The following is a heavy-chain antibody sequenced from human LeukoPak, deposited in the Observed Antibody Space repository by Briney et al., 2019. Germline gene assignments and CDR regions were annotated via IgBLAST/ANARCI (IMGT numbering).Heavy chain of an antibody. CDR1: GGTFSSYA. CDR3: ARDGGYSGYDYYFDY. Sequence: SVKVSCKASGGTFSSYAISWVRQAPGQGLEWMGGIIPIFGTANYAQKFQGRVTITADESTSTAYMELSSLRSEDTAVYYCARDGGYSGYDYYFDYWGQGTLVTVSS. D-gene: IGHD5-12*01. CDR2: IIPIFGTA. V-gene: IGHV1-69*13. J-gene: IGHJ4*02.